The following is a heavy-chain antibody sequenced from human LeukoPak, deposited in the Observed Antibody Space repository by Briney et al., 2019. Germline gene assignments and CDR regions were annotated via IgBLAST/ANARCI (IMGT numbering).Heavy chain of an antibody. CDR2: ISGSGGST. CDR1: GFTFSSYG. D-gene: IGHD5-18*01. Sequence: GGSLRLSCAASGFTFSSYGMSWVRQAPGKGLEWVSAISGSGGSTYYADSVKGRFTISRDNSKNTLYLQMNNLRAEDTAVYYCVRDNKASAMVTFDYWGQGTLVTVSS. V-gene: IGHV3-23*01. J-gene: IGHJ4*02. CDR3: VRDNKASAMVTFDY.